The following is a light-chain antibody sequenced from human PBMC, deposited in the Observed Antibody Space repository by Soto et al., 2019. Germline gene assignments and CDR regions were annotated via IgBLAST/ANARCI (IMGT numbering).Light chain of an antibody. Sequence: DIQMTQSPSSLSASVGDRVTITCRAGQSILNYLSWYQLKPGKAPRLLMYGAASLQSGVPSRFSGSGSGTDLTLTISGLLPEDFATYYCQQNYRTHPTFGRGTKGDI. CDR2: GAA. CDR1: QSILNY. CDR3: QQNYRTHPT. V-gene: IGKV1-39*01. J-gene: IGKJ4*01.